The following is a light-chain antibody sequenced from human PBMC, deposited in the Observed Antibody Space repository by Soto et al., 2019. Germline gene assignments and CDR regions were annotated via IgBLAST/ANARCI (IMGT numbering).Light chain of an antibody. V-gene: IGKV3-15*01. CDR3: QQYNNWPRT. J-gene: IGKJ1*01. CDR1: QSVSSD. Sequence: EIVLTQSPATLSVSPGEGATLSCRASQSVSSDLAWYHQKPGQAPRLLIYGASTRATGIPARFSGSGSGTECTLTINSLQSEDFAVYYCQQYNNWPRTFDQGTKVDIK. CDR2: GAS.